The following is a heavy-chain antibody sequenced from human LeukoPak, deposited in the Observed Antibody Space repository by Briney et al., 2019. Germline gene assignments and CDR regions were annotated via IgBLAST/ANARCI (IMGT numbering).Heavy chain of an antibody. Sequence: SETLSLTCAVYGGSFSGYYWSWIRQPPGKGLEWIGEINHSGSTNYNPSLKSRVTISVDTSKNQFSLKLSSVTAADTAVYYCARAWRGSYRSLWFDPWGQGTLVTVSS. CDR2: INHSGST. D-gene: IGHD1-26*01. V-gene: IGHV4-34*01. CDR1: GGSFSGYY. CDR3: ARAWRGSYRSLWFDP. J-gene: IGHJ5*02.